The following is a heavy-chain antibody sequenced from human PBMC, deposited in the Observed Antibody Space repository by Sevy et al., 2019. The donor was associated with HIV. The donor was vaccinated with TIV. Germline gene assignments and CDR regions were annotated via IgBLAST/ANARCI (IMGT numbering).Heavy chain of an antibody. V-gene: IGHV3-21*01. CDR2: ISSSSTYI. J-gene: IGHJ4*02. Sequence: GGSLRLSCAASGFTFSIYTMNWVRQAPGKGLEWVSSISSSSTYIYYADSVRGRFTISRDNAKNSLYLQMHSLRAEDRPGYNGGVGPLNVTVSPLDNGGQETLVPVS. CDR1: GFTFSIYT. CDR3: GVGPLNVTVSPLDN. D-gene: IGHD3-3*01.